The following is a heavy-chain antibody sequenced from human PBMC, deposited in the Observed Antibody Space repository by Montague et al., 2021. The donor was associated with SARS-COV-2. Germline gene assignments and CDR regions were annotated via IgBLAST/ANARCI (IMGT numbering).Heavy chain of an antibody. CDR2: IYYSGST. D-gene: IGHD5-12*01. CDR3: ARGAGRGSGYGKYYYYYYGMDV. V-gene: IGHV4-59*01. CDR1: GGSISSYY. Sequence: SETLSLTCTVSGGSISSYYWSWIRQPPVRGLQWIGYIYYSGSTNYNPSLKSRVTISVDTSKNQFSLKLSSVTAADTAVYYCARGAGRGSGYGKYYYYYYGMDVWRQGTTVAVSS. J-gene: IGHJ6*02.